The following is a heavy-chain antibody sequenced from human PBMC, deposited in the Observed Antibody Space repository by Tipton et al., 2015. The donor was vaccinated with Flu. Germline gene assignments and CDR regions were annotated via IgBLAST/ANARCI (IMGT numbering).Heavy chain of an antibody. Sequence: LRLSCSVSGGSIISGGYYWAWIRQPPGKGLEWIGSIYYTGNTYHTPSLESRVSISADTSKRQFSLKLTSVTAADTAVYYCATVSSYYFFFDSWGQGTLVTVSS. D-gene: IGHD1-26*01. CDR2: IYYTGNT. CDR1: GGSIISGGYY. J-gene: IGHJ4*02. V-gene: IGHV4-39*07. CDR3: ATVSSYYFFFDS.